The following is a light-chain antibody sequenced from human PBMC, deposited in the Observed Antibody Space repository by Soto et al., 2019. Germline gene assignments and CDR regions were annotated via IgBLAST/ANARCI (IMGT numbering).Light chain of an antibody. V-gene: IGKV3-11*01. CDR3: QQYNSWLST. CDR2: DAS. CDR1: QSVSTY. J-gene: IGKJ1*01. Sequence: VLTPSPATLSLSPGERATLCCRASQSVSTYLAWYQQKPGQAPRLLIYDASNRATGIPARLSGSGSGTDFTLTISSLQSEDFAVYYCQQYNSWLSTFGQGTKV.